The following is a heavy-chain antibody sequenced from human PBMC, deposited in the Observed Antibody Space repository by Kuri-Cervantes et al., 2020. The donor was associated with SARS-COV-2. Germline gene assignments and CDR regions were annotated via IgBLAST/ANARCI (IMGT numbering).Heavy chain of an antibody. Sequence: SETLSLTCAVYGGSFSGYYWSWIRQPPGKGLEWIGEINHSGSTNYNPSLKSRVTISVDTSKNQFSLKLSSVTAADTAVYYCARGRALNYYYYYGMDVWGQGTTVTVSS. V-gene: IGHV4-34*01. CDR2: INHSGST. CDR1: GGSFSGYY. CDR3: ARGRALNYYYYYGMDV. J-gene: IGHJ6*02.